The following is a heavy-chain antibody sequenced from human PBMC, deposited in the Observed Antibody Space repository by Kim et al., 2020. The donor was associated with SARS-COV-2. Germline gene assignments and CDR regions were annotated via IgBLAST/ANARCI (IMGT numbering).Heavy chain of an antibody. Sequence: SETLSLTCTVSGGSISSGGYYWSWIRQHPGKGLEWIGYIYYSGSTYYNPSLKSRVTISVDTSKNQFSLKLSSVTAADTAVYYCARVRDGTGDYWGQGTLVTVSS. V-gene: IGHV4-31*03. J-gene: IGHJ4*02. CDR3: ARVRDGTGDY. CDR2: IYYSGST. CDR1: GGSISSGGYY.